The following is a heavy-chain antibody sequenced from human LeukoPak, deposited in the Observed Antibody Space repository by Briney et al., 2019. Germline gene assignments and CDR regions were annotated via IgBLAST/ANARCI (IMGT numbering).Heavy chain of an antibody. CDR2: IIPMFGTA. CDR3: ASGGPGATTDAFHI. Sequence: SVKVSCKASGGTFSSYAISWVRQAPGQGLEWMGGIIPMFGTANYAQKFQGRVTITTDESTSTAYMELSSLRSGDTAVYYCASGGPGATTDAFHIWGQGTSVTVSS. V-gene: IGHV1-69*05. J-gene: IGHJ3*02. D-gene: IGHD1-26*01. CDR1: GGTFSSYA.